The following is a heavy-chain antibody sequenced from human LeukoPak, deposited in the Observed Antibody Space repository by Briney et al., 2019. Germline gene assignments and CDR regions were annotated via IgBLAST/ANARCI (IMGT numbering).Heavy chain of an antibody. CDR3: ARSADGYTCGHFDF. Sequence: ASVKVSCTASGYTFIAYYMHWVRQAPGQGLEWMGWINPNTGDTNYAQNFQGRVTMNRDTSISTAYMELSSLRSDDTAVYYCARSADGYTCGHFDFWGQATLVTVSS. CDR2: INPNTGDT. CDR1: GYTFIAYY. J-gene: IGHJ4*02. D-gene: IGHD5-18*01. V-gene: IGHV1-2*02.